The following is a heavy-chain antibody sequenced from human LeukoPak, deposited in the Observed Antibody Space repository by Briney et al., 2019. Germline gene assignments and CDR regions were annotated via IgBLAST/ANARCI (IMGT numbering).Heavy chain of an antibody. CDR1: GYTFTSYA. V-gene: IGHV1-3*01. CDR2: INAGNGNT. D-gene: IGHD1-26*01. J-gene: IGHJ4*02. CDR3: ARDLGGSYYLNFDY. Sequence: EASVKVSCKASGYTFTSYAMHWVRQAPGQRLEWMGWINAGNGNTKYSQKFQGRVTITRDTSASTAYMELSSLRSEDTAVYYCARDLGGSYYLNFDYWGQGTLVTVSS.